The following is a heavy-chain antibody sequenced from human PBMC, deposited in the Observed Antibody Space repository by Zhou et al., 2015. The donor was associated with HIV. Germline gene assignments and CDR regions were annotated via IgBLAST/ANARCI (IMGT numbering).Heavy chain of an antibody. D-gene: IGHD3-22*01. V-gene: IGHV1-69*01. J-gene: IGHJ6*02. Sequence: QVQLVQSGAEVKKPGSSVKVSCKASGGTFSSYAISWVRQAPGQGLEWMGGIIPIFGTANYAQKFQGRVTITADESTSTAYMELSSLRSEDTAVYYCARVPTMIVGYYYYGMDVWGQGTTVTVSS. CDR2: IIPIFGTA. CDR1: GGTFSSYA. CDR3: ARVPTMIVGYYYYGMDV.